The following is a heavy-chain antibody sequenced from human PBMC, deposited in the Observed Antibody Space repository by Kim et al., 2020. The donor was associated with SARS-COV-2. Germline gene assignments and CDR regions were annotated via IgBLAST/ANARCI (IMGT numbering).Heavy chain of an antibody. CDR3: ARVAYGDYVSWFDP. V-gene: IGHV4-61*01. D-gene: IGHD4-17*01. J-gene: IGHJ5*02. CDR2: IYYSGST. Sequence: SETLSLTCTVSGGSVSSGSYYWSWIRQPPGKGLEWIGYIYYSGSTNYNPSLKSRVTISVDTSKNQFSLKLSSVTAADTAVYYCARVAYGDYVSWFDPWGQGTLVTVSS. CDR1: GGSVSSGSYY.